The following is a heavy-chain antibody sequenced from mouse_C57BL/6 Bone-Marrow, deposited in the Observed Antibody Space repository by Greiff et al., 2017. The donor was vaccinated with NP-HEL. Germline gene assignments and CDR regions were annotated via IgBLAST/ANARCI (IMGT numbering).Heavy chain of an antibody. CDR2: ISSGSSTI. CDR3: ARRDSSGYGGFDY. J-gene: IGHJ2*01. D-gene: IGHD3-2*02. CDR1: GFTFSDYG. Sequence: EVQLVESGGGLVKPGGSLKLSCAASGFTFSDYGMHWVRQAPEKGLEWVAYISSGSSTIYYADKVKGRFTISRDNAKNTLFLQMTSLRSEDTAMYYCARRDSSGYGGFDYWGQGTTLTVSS. V-gene: IGHV5-17*01.